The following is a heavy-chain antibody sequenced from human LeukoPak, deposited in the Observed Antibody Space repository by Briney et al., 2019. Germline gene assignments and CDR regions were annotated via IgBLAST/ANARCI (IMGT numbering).Heavy chain of an antibody. J-gene: IGHJ5*02. Sequence: SETLSLTCTVSGGSISSGGYSWSWIRQHPGKGLEWTGYIYYSGSTYYNPSLKSRVTISVDTSKNQFSLKLSSVTAADTAVYYCARGDIRGNTTWFDPWGQGTLVTVSS. CDR3: ARGDIRGNTTWFDP. CDR1: GGSISSGGYS. V-gene: IGHV4-31*03. CDR2: IYYSGST. D-gene: IGHD1-1*01.